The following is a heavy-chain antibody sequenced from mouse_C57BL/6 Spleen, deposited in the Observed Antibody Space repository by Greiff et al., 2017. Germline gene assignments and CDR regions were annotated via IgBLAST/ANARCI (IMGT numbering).Heavy chain of an antibody. CDR3: ARPRSNYGYFDV. CDR2: ISSGSSTI. CDR1: GFTFSDYG. J-gene: IGHJ1*03. D-gene: IGHD1-1*01. V-gene: IGHV5-17*01. Sequence: DVQLVESGGGLVKPGGSLKLSCAASGFTFSDYGMHWVRQAPEKGLEWVAYISSGSSTIYYADTVKGRFTISRDNAKNTLFLQMTSLRSEDTAMYYCARPRSNYGYFDVWGTGTTVTVSS.